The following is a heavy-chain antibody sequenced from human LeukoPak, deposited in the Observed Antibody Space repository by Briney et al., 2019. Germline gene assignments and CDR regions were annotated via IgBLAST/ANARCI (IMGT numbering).Heavy chain of an antibody. CDR1: GYTLTELS. CDR2: FDPEDGET. V-gene: IGHV1-24*01. Sequence: GASVNVSCKVSGYTLTELSMHWVRQAPGKGLEWMGGFDPEDGETIYAQKFQGRVTMTEDTSTDTAYMELSSLRSEDTAVYYCATVTSGTGTTYWFDPWGQGTLVTVSS. J-gene: IGHJ5*02. D-gene: IGHD1-7*01. CDR3: ATVTSGTGTTYWFDP.